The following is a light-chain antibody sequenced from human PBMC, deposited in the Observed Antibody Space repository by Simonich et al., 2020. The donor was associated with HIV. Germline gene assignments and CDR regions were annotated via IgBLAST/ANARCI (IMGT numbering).Light chain of an antibody. CDR2: AAS. CDR3: QQYNNWPPA. Sequence: EIVMTQSPATLSVSPGERAPLPCRASQSIRSNLAWYQQKPGQTPRLLIYAASTRATGIPVGFSGSGAGTEFTLTISSMESEDFAVYYCQQYNNWPPAFGGGTNVEIK. CDR1: QSIRSN. V-gene: IGKV3-15*01. J-gene: IGKJ4*01.